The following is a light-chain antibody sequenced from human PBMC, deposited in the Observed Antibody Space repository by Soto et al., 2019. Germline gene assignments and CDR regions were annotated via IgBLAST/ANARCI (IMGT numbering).Light chain of an antibody. V-gene: IGLV4-60*02. CDR1: SGHSSYI. CDR3: ETWDSNTFVV. Sequence: QAVVTQSSSASASLGSSVKLTCTLSSGHSSYIIAWHQQQPGKAPRYLMKLEGSGSYNKGSGVPDRFSGSSSGADRYLTISNLQFEDEADYYCETWDSNTFVVIGGGT. J-gene: IGLJ2*01. CDR2: LEGSGSY.